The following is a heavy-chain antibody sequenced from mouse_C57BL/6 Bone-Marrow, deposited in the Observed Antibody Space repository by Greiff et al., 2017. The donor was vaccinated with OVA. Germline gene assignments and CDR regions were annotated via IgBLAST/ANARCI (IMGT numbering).Heavy chain of an antibody. CDR1: GYTFTDYE. CDR2: IDPETGGT. D-gene: IGHD2-5*01. Sequence: QVQLKEPGAELVRPGASVTLSCKASGYTFTDYEMHWVKQTPVHGLEWIGAIDPETGGTAYNQKFKGKAILTAAKSSSTAYMELRSLTSEDSAVYYCARGYSNYYAMDYGGQGTSVTVSS. V-gene: IGHV1-15*01. J-gene: IGHJ4*01. CDR3: ARGYSNYYAMDY.